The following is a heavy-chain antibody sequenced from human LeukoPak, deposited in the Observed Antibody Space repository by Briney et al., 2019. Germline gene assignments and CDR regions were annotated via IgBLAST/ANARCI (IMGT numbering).Heavy chain of an antibody. CDR1: GFTFSNYG. CDR3: ASGSGH. CDR2: ISSSGSAK. V-gene: IGHV3-48*02. Sequence: PGGSLRLSCAASGFTFSNYGLNSVRQAPGKGLEWVSHISSSGSAKYYADSVKGRFTISRDNAKNSLYLQMNSLRDEDTAVFYCASGSGHWGQGTLVTVSS. J-gene: IGHJ4*02. D-gene: IGHD2-2*03.